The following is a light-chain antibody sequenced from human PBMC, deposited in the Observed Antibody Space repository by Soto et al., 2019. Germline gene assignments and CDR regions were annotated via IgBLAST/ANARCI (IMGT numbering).Light chain of an antibody. CDR1: QSITNW. CDR3: QQYDGYPWT. J-gene: IGKJ1*01. CDR2: DAS. V-gene: IGKV1-5*01. Sequence: DIPMTQSPSALSASVGDRVTITCRASQSITNWLAWYQQKPGKAPKLLMFDASSLHSGVPSRFSGSGSGTEFTLTISSLQPDDFATYYCQQYDGYPWTFGLGTKVDIK.